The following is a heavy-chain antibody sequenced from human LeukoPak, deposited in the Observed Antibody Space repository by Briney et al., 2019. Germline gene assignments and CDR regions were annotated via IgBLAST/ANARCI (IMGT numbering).Heavy chain of an antibody. CDR3: ATQLRLWEAYYYYGMDV. CDR2: IYPGDSDT. CDR1: GYSFTSYW. V-gene: IGHV5-51*01. Sequence: GESLKISCKGSGYSFTSYWIGWVRQMPGKGLEWMGIIYPGDSDTRYSPSFQGQVTISADKSISTAYLQWSSLKASDTAMYYCATQLRLWEAYYYYGMDVWGQGTTVTVSS. D-gene: IGHD1-26*01. J-gene: IGHJ6*02.